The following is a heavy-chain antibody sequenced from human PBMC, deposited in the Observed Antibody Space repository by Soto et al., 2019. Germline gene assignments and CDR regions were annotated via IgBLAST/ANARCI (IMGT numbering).Heavy chain of an antibody. J-gene: IGHJ6*03. CDR2: ISGSGGST. CDR3: AKELSPPYYYSSRDV. CDR1: GFTFSSYA. Sequence: GGSLRLSCAASGFTFSSYAMSWVRQAPGKGLEWVSAISGSGGSTYYADSVKGRFTISRDNSKNTLYLQMNSLRAEDTAVYYCAKELSPPYYYSSRDVWGKGTTVTVPS. V-gene: IGHV3-23*01.